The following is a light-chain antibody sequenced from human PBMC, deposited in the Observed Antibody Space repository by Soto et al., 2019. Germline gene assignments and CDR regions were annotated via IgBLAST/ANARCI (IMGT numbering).Light chain of an antibody. CDR1: QSVSSY. Sequence: EIVLTQSPATLSLSPGERATLSCSASQSVSSYLAWYQQKPGQAPRLLIYDASNRATGIPARFSGSGSGTDFTLTISSLEPEDFAVYYCQQRSNWPPLTLGGGTKVEIK. V-gene: IGKV3-11*01. CDR2: DAS. J-gene: IGKJ4*01. CDR3: QQRSNWPPLT.